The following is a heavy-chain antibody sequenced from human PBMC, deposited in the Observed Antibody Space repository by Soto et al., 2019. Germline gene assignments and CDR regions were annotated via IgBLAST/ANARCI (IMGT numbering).Heavy chain of an antibody. V-gene: IGHV3-48*03. CDR1: GFTFSSYE. J-gene: IGHJ4*02. CDR2: ISSSGSTI. Sequence: EVQLVESGGGLVQPGGSLRLSCAASGFTFSSYEMNWVRQAPGKGLEWVSYISSSGSTIYYADSVKGRFTISRDNAKNSLYLQMNSLRAEDTAVYYCARLGNSYPLLLWGQVTLVTVSS. CDR3: ARLGNSYPLLL. D-gene: IGHD2-15*01.